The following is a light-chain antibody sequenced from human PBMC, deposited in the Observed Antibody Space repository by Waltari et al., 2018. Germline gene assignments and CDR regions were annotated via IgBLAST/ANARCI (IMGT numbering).Light chain of an antibody. CDR1: ALPKQS. Sequence: SYELTQPPSVSVSPGQTARITCSGDALPKQSAYWYQQKPGQAPVLVIYKDTERPSWIPERFSGSSSGTTVTLTISGVQAEDEADYYCQSADSSGTYKVFGGGTKLTVL. CDR3: QSADSSGTYKV. CDR2: KDT. V-gene: IGLV3-25*03. J-gene: IGLJ3*02.